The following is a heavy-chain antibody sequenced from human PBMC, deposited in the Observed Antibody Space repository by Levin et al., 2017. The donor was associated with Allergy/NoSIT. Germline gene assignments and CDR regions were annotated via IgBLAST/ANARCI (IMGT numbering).Heavy chain of an antibody. V-gene: IGHV3-33*01. Sequence: PGGSLRLSCAASGFTFSSYGMHWVRQAPGKGLEWVAVIWYDGSNKYYADSVKGRFTISRDNSKNTLYLQMNSLRAEDTAVYYCARDDSSGYFMERRYYYYGMDVWGQGTTVTVSS. CDR3: ARDDSSGYFMERRYYYYGMDV. J-gene: IGHJ6*02. D-gene: IGHD3-22*01. CDR1: GFTFSSYG. CDR2: IWYDGSNK.